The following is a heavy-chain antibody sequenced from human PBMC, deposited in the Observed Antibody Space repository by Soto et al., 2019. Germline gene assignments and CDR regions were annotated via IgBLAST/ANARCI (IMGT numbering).Heavy chain of an antibody. J-gene: IGHJ5*02. V-gene: IGHV4-34*01. CDR3: ARISLSAGTTTLPDP. Sequence: SETLSLTCAVYGGSFIGYYWSWILQPPGKGLEWIGEINHSGSTNYNPSLKSRVTISVDTSKNQFSLKLSSVTAADTAVYYCARISLSAGTTTLPDPSGQRTLVIVSS. CDR2: INHSGST. D-gene: IGHD6-13*01. CDR1: GGSFIGYY.